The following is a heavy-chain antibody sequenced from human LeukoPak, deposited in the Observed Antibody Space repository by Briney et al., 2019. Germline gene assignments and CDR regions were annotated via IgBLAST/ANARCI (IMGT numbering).Heavy chain of an antibody. CDR2: ISYDGNNE. J-gene: IGHJ4*02. V-gene: IGHV3-30*18. CDR3: AKDGRSWVFDY. CDR1: GFTFSNYG. Sequence: GGSLRLSCAASGFTFSNYGMHWVRQAPGKGLEWVAVISYDGNNEFYADSVKGRFTISRDNSKNTLYLQMSSLRAEDTALYYCAKDGRSWVFDYWGQGTLVTVSS. D-gene: IGHD3-16*01.